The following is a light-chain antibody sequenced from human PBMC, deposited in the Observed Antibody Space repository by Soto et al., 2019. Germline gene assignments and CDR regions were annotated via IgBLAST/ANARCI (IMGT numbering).Light chain of an antibody. CDR3: QQYGSSPFT. Sequence: EIVLTQSPATLSLSPGEIATLSFSASQSVSSSYLAWYQQKPGQAPRLLIYGASSRATGIPDRFSGSGSGTDFTLTISRLEPEDFAVYYCQQYGSSPFTFGGGTKVDIK. CDR1: QSVSSSY. V-gene: IGKV3-20*01. CDR2: GAS. J-gene: IGKJ4*01.